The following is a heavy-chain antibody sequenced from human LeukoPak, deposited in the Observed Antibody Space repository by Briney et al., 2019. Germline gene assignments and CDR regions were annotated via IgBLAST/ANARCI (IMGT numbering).Heavy chain of an antibody. D-gene: IGHD1-1*01. CDR3: AKVRPSGTTGARGIDY. CDR2: ISDSGGST. J-gene: IGHJ4*02. Sequence: GSLRLSCAASGFTFSSYAMSWVRQAPGKGLEWVSVISDSGGSTSYADSVKGRFTISRDNSKNTLYLQMNSLRAEDSAVYYCAKVRPSGTTGARGIDYWGQGTLVTVSS. CDR1: GFTFSSYA. V-gene: IGHV3-23*01.